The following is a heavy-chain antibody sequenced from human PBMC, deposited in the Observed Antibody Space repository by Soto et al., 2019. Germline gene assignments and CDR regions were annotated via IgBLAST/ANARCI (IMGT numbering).Heavy chain of an antibody. D-gene: IGHD6-6*01. CDR3: ARGSSSSLLLKGLHWFDP. Sequence: ASVKVSCKASGYTFTSYYMHWVRQAPGQGLEWMGIINPSGGSTSYAQMFQGRVTMTRDTSTSTVYMELSSLRSEDTAVYYCARGSSSSLLLKGLHWFDPWGQGTLVTVS. V-gene: IGHV1-46*01. CDR1: GYTFTSYY. J-gene: IGHJ5*02. CDR2: INPSGGST.